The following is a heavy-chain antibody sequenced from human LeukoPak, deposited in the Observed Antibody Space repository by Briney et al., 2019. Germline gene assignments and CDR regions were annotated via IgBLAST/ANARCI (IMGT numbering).Heavy chain of an antibody. J-gene: IGHJ4*02. Sequence: SETLSLTCTVSGDSLSSLYWSWIRQPPGKGLEWIGYIYGSGSTHYDPSLRSRVTISEDTSKNQFSLKLTSVTAADTAVYYCARNVGWYSHDSWGQGTLVTVSS. D-gene: IGHD6-19*01. V-gene: IGHV4-59*08. CDR3: ARNVGWYSHDS. CDR1: GDSLSSLY. CDR2: IYGSGST.